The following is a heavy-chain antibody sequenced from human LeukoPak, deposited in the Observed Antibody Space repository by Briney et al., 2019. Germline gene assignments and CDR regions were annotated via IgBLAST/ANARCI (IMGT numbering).Heavy chain of an antibody. CDR1: GGSISSSSYY. Sequence: PSETLSLTCTVSGGSISSSSYYWGWIRQPPGKGLEWIGSIYYSGSTYYNPSLKSRVTISVDTSKNQFSLKLSSVTAADTAVYYCARVDTDMAYYYYYGMDVWGQGTTVTVSS. J-gene: IGHJ6*02. V-gene: IGHV4-39*01. CDR3: ARVDTDMAYYYYYGMDV. CDR2: IYYSGST. D-gene: IGHD5-18*01.